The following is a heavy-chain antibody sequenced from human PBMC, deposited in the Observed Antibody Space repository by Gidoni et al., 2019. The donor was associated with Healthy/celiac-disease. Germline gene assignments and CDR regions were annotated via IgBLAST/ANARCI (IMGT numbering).Heavy chain of an antibody. CDR2: IIPIFGTA. J-gene: IGHJ4*02. Sequence: QVQLVQSGAEVKKPGSSVQVSCTASGGTFSSYAISWVRQAPGQGLEWMGGIIPIFGTANYAQKFQGRVTITADESTSTAYMELSSLRSEDTAVYYCARSIAAAGREVGYWGQGTLVTVSS. CDR1: GGTFSSYA. V-gene: IGHV1-69*01. D-gene: IGHD6-13*01. CDR3: ARSIAAAGREVGY.